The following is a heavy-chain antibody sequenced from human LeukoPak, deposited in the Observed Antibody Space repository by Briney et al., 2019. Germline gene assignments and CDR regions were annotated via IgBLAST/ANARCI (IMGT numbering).Heavy chain of an antibody. CDR1: GYTFTRYY. V-gene: IGHV1-46*01. CDR2: INPSGGRT. D-gene: IGHD3-10*01. Sequence: ASVKVSCKASGYTFTRYYMNWVRQAPGQGLEWMGIINPSGGRTSYAQRFQGRVTMTRDTSTSTVYMELSSLRSEDTAVYYCARDLLDDNGSDSYYTNWFDPWGQGTLVTVSS. J-gene: IGHJ5*02. CDR3: ARDLLDDNGSDSYYTNWFDP.